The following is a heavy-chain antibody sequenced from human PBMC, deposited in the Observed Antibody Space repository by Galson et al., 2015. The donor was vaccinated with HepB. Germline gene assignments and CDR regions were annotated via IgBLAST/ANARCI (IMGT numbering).Heavy chain of an antibody. CDR3: ARGGGGTIYGGGWFDP. D-gene: IGHD1-1*01. CDR2: IYTSGST. V-gene: IGHV4-4*07. CDR1: GGSIRSYY. J-gene: IGHJ5*02. Sequence: SETLSLTCTVSGGSIRSYYWSWIRQAAGKGLEWVGHIYTSGSTNYNPSLKSRVTMSVDTSKNQFSLKLSSVTAADTAVYYCARGGGGTIYGGGWFDPWGQGTLVTVSS.